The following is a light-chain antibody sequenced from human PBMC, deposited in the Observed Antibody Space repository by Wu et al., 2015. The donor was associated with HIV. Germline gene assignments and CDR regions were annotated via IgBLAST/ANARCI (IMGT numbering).Light chain of an antibody. J-gene: IGKJ2*01. V-gene: IGKV3-11*01. CDR2: DAS. CDR3: QQRSGYA. Sequence: EIVLTQSPATLSLSPGERATLSCRASQSISNFLAWHQQRPGQTPRLLIYDASNRATGIPARFSGSGSGTDFTLTISSLEPEDFAVYYCQQRSGYAFGQGTKLEIK. CDR1: QSISNF.